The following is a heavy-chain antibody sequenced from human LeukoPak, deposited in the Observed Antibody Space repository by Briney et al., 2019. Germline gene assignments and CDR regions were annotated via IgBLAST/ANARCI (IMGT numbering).Heavy chain of an antibody. CDR3: TTDRVVATSTYYYYYGMDV. CDR2: IRSKTYGGTT. D-gene: IGHD5-12*01. CDR1: GFTFGDYA. V-gene: IGHV3-49*04. J-gene: IGHJ6*02. Sequence: GGSLRLSCKASGFTFGDYALSWVRQAPGKGLDWVGSIRSKTYGGTTEYAASVKGRFTIPRDDSRTTAYLRMNSLKTEDTAVYYCTTDRVVATSTYYYYYGMDVWGQGTTVTVSS.